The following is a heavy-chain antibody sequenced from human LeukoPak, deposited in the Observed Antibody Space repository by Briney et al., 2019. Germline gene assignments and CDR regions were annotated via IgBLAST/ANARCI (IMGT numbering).Heavy chain of an antibody. Sequence: GGSLRLSCAASGFTFSSYAMSWVRQAPGKGLEWVSEISGGGGSTYYADSVKGRFTISRDNSKNTLYLQMNSLRAEDTAVYYCAKDKVSSSWYYFDYWGQGTLVTVSS. V-gene: IGHV3-23*01. J-gene: IGHJ4*02. CDR1: GFTFSSYA. CDR3: AKDKVSSSWYYFDY. D-gene: IGHD6-13*01. CDR2: ISGGGGST.